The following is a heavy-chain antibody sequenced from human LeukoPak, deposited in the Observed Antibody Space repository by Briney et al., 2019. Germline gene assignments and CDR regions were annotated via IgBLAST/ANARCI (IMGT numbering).Heavy chain of an antibody. J-gene: IGHJ3*02. V-gene: IGHV4-59*12. CDR1: GGSISSYY. CDR3: ARFNLMITFGGADAFDI. CDR2: IYYSGST. Sequence: SETLSLTCTVSGGSISSYYWSWIRQPPGRGLEWIGCIYYSGSTNYNPSLKSRVTISVDTSKNQFSLKLSSVTAADTAVYYCARFNLMITFGGADAFDIWGQGTMVTVSS. D-gene: IGHD3-16*01.